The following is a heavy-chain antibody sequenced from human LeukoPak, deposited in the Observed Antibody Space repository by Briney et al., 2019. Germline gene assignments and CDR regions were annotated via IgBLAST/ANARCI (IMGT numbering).Heavy chain of an antibody. J-gene: IGHJ3*02. D-gene: IGHD2-15*01. CDR1: GHTFTGYY. CDR2: INPNSGGT. Sequence: ASVKVSCKASGHTFTGYYMHWVRQAPGQGLEWMGWINPNSGGTNYAQKFQGRVTMTRDTSISTAYMELSRLRSDDTAVYYCARGLSATKADAFDIWDQGTMVTVSS. V-gene: IGHV1-2*02. CDR3: ARGLSATKADAFDI.